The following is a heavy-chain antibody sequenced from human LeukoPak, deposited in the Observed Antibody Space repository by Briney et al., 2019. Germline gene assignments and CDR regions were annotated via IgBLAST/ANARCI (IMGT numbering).Heavy chain of an antibody. V-gene: IGHV4-4*07. D-gene: IGHD2-2*01. J-gene: IGHJ6*03. Sequence: SETLSLTCTVSGGSISSYYWSWIRQPAGKGLELIGRIYTSGSTNYNPSLKSRVTMSVDTSKNQFSLKLSSVTAADTAVYYCARERCSSTSRYSRYYYYMDVWGKGTTVTVSS. CDR1: GGSISSYY. CDR3: ARERCSSTSRYSRYYYYMDV. CDR2: IYTSGST.